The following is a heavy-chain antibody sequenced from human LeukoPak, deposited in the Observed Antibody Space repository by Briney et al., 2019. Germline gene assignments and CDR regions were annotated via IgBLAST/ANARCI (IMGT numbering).Heavy chain of an antibody. J-gene: IGHJ3*02. CDR3: ARDKAGSGKAQRDDAFDI. CDR1: GYTFTSYG. Sequence: ASVKVSCKASGYTFTSYGISWVRQAPGQGLEWMGWISAYNGNTNYAQKLQGRVTMTTDTSTSTAYMELRSLRSDDTAVYYCARDKAGSGKAQRDDAFDIWGQGTMVTVSS. D-gene: IGHD6-19*01. CDR2: ISAYNGNT. V-gene: IGHV1-18*01.